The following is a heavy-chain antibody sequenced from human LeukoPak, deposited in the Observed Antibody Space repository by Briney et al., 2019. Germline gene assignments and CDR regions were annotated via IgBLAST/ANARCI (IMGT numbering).Heavy chain of an antibody. V-gene: IGHV3-23*01. CDR1: GLTISNNF. CDR3: AKKAAYGDYVHWYFDL. Sequence: SGGSLRLSCAASGLTISNNFMGWVRQAPGKGLEWVSAISGSGGSTYYADSVKGRFTISRDNSKNTLYLQMNSLRAGDTAVYYCAKKAAYGDYVHWYFDLWGRGTLVTVSS. CDR2: ISGSGGST. J-gene: IGHJ2*01. D-gene: IGHD4-17*01.